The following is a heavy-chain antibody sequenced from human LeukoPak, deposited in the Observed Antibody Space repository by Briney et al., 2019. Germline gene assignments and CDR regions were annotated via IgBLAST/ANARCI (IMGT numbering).Heavy chain of an antibody. J-gene: IGHJ4*02. CDR3: AKSRIVDHRGYFDY. V-gene: IGHV3-11*01. Sequence: PGGSLRLSCAASGFTFSDYYMSWIRQAPGKGLEWVSYISSSGSTIYYADSVKGRFTISRDNYKDTLYLQMHSLGAEDTAIYYCAKSRIVDHRGYFDYWGQGTLVTVSS. D-gene: IGHD2-15*01. CDR1: GFTFSDYY. CDR2: ISSSGSTI.